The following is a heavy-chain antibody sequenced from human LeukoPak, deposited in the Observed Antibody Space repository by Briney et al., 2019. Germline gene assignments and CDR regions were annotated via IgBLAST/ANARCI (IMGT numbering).Heavy chain of an antibody. Sequence: GESLKISCKGSGYSFTSYWIGWVRQMPGKGLEWMGIIYPGDSDTRYSPSFQGQVTISADKSISTAYLQWSSLKASDTATYYCARSKGIVGARSWFDPWGQGTLVTVSS. J-gene: IGHJ5*02. CDR2: IYPGDSDT. CDR1: GYSFTSYW. V-gene: IGHV5-51*01. D-gene: IGHD1-26*01. CDR3: ARSKGIVGARSWFDP.